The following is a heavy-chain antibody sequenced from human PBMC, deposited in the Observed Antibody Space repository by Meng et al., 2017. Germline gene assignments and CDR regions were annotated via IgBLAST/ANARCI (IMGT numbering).Heavy chain of an antibody. J-gene: IGHJ4*02. D-gene: IGHD6-19*01. CDR2: IYHGGNT. CDR1: GGSISSVDW. V-gene: IGHV4/OR15-8*02. Sequence: QVQRQEPGPGLGKPSGTLSLTCVVPGGSISSVDWWSWVRQPPGKGLEWIGEIYHGGNTNYNPSLKSRVTISIDKSKNQFSLKLSSVTAADTAVYYCASWIYSCGWQWGQGTLVTVSS. CDR3: ASWIYSCGWQ.